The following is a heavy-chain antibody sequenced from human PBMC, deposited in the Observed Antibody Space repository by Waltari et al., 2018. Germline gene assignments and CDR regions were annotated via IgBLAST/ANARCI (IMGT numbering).Heavy chain of an antibody. Sequence: EVQLVESGGGLVQPGGSLRLSCVASGFIFSSYWMDWVRQAPAKGLVGVSRINYDGSSTTYADSVKGRFTISRDNAKNTLYLHMSSLRAEDTAVYYCIRENIAAAGLESWGQGTLVTVSS. J-gene: IGHJ4*02. CDR1: GFIFSSYW. V-gene: IGHV3-74*01. CDR2: INYDGSST. D-gene: IGHD6-13*01. CDR3: IRENIAAAGLES.